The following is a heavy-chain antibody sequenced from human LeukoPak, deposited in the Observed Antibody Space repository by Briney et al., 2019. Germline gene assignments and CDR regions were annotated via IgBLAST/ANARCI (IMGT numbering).Heavy chain of an antibody. V-gene: IGHV4-59*02. CDR2: VYYRGST. J-gene: IGHJ4*02. Sequence: SETLSLTCVVSGGSVSGYYWGWIRQPPGRGLEWIGYVYYRGSTNYNPSFKSRITISVDTSRNQFSLQLSSVTVADTAVYYCARIHRYCSGGACYVLDNWGQGTLVAVSS. CDR1: GGSVSGYY. D-gene: IGHD2-15*01. CDR3: ARIHRYCSGGACYVLDN.